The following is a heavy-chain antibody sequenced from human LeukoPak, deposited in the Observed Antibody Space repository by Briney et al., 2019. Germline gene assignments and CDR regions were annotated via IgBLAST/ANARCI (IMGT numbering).Heavy chain of an antibody. CDR3: ARNLVSCSSTSCYSFYAFDI. CDR2: INSDGSRT. J-gene: IGHJ3*02. Sequence: GGCLRLSCAASRFTSITYWMHWVRQGPERGLERVSRINSDGSRTRYADSVKGRFTISRDDAKNKVYLQMNSLRAEDTAVYYCARNLVSCSSTSCYSFYAFDIWGQGTMVIVSS. D-gene: IGHD2-2*01. V-gene: IGHV3-74*01. CDR1: RFTSITYW.